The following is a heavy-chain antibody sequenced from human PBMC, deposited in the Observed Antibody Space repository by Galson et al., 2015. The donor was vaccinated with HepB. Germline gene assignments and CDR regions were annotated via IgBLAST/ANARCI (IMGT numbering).Heavy chain of an antibody. CDR2: IYYSGST. CDR3: ARQRWGSSPLDY. V-gene: IGHV4-59*08. Sequence: QVQLQESGPGLGKPSETLSLTCTVSGGSIRSYYWSWIRQPPGKGLGWIGYIYYSGSTNYNPSLKSRVTISVDTSKNQFSLKLSSVTAADTAVYYCARQRWGSSPLDYWGQGTLVTVSS. D-gene: IGHD3-16*01. J-gene: IGHJ4*02. CDR1: GGSIRSYY.